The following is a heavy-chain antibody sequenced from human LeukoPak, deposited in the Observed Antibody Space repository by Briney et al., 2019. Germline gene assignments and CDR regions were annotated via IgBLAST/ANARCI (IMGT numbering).Heavy chain of an antibody. CDR1: GGSISSYY. J-gene: IGHJ4*02. CDR2: IYYSVST. CDR3: ARGILTGYSYYFDY. Sequence: KTSETLSLTCTVSGGSISSYYWSWIRQPPGKGLEWIGYIYYSVSTNYNPSLKSRVTISVDTSKNQFSLKLSSVTAADTAVYYCARGILTGYSYYFDYRGQGTLVTVSS. V-gene: IGHV4-59*01. D-gene: IGHD3-9*01.